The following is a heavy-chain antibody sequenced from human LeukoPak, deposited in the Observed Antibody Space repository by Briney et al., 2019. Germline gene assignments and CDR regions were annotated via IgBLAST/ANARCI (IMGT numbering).Heavy chain of an antibody. D-gene: IGHD3-22*01. V-gene: IGHV1-18*01. J-gene: IGHJ4*02. CDR1: GYTFSSYS. CDR3: TTKYYYDNNDYYLIDY. Sequence: EASVKVSCKASGYTFSSYSISWVRQAPGQGLEWMGWISAYNGNTNYAQKFQGRVTMTEDTSTDTAYMELSSLRSEDTAVYYCTTKYYYDNNDYYLIDYWGQGTLVTVSS. CDR2: ISAYNGNT.